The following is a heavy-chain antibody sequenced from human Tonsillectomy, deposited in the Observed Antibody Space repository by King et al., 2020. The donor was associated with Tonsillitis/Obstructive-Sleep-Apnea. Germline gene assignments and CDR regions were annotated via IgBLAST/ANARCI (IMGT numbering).Heavy chain of an antibody. J-gene: IGHJ2*01. CDR3: ARTSYYYDSSGYYRNWYFDL. CDR2: IFSNDEK. Sequence: VTLKESGPVLVKPPETLTLTCTVSGFSLSNARMGVSWIRQPPGKALEWLAHIFSNDEKSYSTSLKSRLTISKDTSKSQVVLTMTNMDPVDTATYYCARTSYYYDSSGYYRNWYFDLWGRGTLVTVSS. CDR1: GFSLSNARMG. V-gene: IGHV2-26*01. D-gene: IGHD3-22*01.